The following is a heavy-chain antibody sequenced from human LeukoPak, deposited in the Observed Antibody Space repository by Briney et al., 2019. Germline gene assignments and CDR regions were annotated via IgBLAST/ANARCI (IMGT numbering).Heavy chain of an antibody. CDR1: GFTFSSYG. CDR3: AKVNWTYVAYYYYGMDV. Sequence: GGSLRLSCAASGFTFSSYGMNWVRQAPGKGLEWVASISGNGVNTYYADYVKGRFTISRDNSKNTLSLQMNSLRAEDTAVYFCAKVNWTYVAYYYYGMDVWGQGTTVTVSS. V-gene: IGHV3-23*01. J-gene: IGHJ6*02. CDR2: ISGNGVNT. D-gene: IGHD1-7*01.